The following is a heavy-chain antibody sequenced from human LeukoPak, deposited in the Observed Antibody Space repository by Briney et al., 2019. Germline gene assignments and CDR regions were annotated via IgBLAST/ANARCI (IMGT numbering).Heavy chain of an antibody. CDR1: GGSISGYY. D-gene: IGHD5-12*01. CDR2: IYYSGST. V-gene: IGHV4-59*01. CDR3: ARGYSGYDYRTGCYYYIDV. J-gene: IGHJ6*03. Sequence: SETLSLTCTVSGGSISGYYWSWIRQPPGKGLDFIGYIYYSGSTKYNPALKSRVTISVDTSKNQFSLKLSSVTAADTAVYYCARGYSGYDYRTGCYYYIDVWGEGTTVTVSS.